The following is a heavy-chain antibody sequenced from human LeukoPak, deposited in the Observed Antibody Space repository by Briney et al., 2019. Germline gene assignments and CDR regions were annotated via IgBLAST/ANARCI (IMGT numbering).Heavy chain of an antibody. D-gene: IGHD5-12*01. CDR1: GFTFSSYA. CDR2: ISKDATVT. Sequence: GGSLRLSCAASGFTFSSYAVHWVRQAPGKGLEWVAVISKDATVTYYADSIKGRFTISRDDSKDTLYLQMNSLRVEDTALYYCAREKNDIVLTSYYFDYWGQGTLVTVSS. CDR3: AREKNDIVLTSYYFDY. J-gene: IGHJ4*02. V-gene: IGHV3-30-3*01.